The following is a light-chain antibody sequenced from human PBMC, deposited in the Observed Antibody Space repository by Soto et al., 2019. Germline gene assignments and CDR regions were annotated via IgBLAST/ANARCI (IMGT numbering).Light chain of an antibody. CDR3: QQYNSYYTLVT. CDR1: QSISSW. CDR2: DAS. J-gene: IGKJ1*01. Sequence: ATLRVGEGVDLTRTRRVSQSISSWLAWYQQQTGKAPKLMLYDASSLESGVPSRFSGSGSGTEFTLTISSLQPDDFATYYCQQYNSYYTLVTFGQGTKV. V-gene: IGKV1-5*01.